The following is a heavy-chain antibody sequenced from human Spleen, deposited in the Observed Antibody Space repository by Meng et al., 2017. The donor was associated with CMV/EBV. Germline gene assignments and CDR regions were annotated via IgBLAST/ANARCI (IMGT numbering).Heavy chain of an antibody. J-gene: IGHJ4*02. CDR2: INPKSGGK. CDR3: ARDADILLAPAARSNY. V-gene: IGHV1-2*02. Sequence: ASVKVSCKASGYTFTDYYIHWVRQAPGQGLEWMGWINPKSGGKNYAQRFRGRVTMTRYTSVSTTYMELSRLTSDDTAVYYCARDADILLAPAARSNYWGQGTLVTVSS. D-gene: IGHD2-2*01. CDR1: GYTFTDYY.